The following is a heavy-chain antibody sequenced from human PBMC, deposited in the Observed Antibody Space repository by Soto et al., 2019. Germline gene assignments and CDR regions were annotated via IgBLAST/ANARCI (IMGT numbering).Heavy chain of an antibody. Sequence: EVQLVESGGGLVKPGESLRLSCTASGFNFGAFSLSWVRQAPGKGLEWVSSIDPTSTEIHYADSVEGRFSVYRDSTKNSLYLQMISLRFEDTGVYYCARDYLTGDPREAFESWGHGTLVTVSS. V-gene: IGHV3-21*01. CDR2: IDPTSTEI. D-gene: IGHD7-27*01. CDR1: GFNFGAFS. CDR3: ARDYLTGDPREAFES. J-gene: IGHJ4*01.